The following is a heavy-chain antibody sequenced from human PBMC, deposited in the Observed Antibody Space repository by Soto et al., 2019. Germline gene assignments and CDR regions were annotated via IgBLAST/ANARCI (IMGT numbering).Heavy chain of an antibody. Sequence: QVQLVESGGGVVQPGRSLRLSCAASGFTFSSYGMHWVRQAPGKGLEWVAVIWYDGSNKYYADSVKGRFTISRDNSKNTLYLQMNSLRAEDTAVYYCARDLKGIAARPDYGMDVWGQGTTVTVSS. CDR1: GFTFSSYG. D-gene: IGHD6-6*01. J-gene: IGHJ6*02. CDR3: ARDLKGIAARPDYGMDV. V-gene: IGHV3-33*01. CDR2: IWYDGSNK.